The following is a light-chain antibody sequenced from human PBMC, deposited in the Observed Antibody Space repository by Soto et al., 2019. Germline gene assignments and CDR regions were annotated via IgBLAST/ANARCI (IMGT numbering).Light chain of an antibody. J-gene: IGLJ1*01. Sequence: QSVLTQPASVSGSPGQSITISCTGTSSDVGGYNYVSWYQQHPGKAPKLMIYDVSNRPSGVSNRFSGSKSGNTASLTISGLQAEDEADYYCSSYTSSSTPYVSGTGTEVTVL. CDR1: SSDVGGYNY. V-gene: IGLV2-14*01. CDR2: DVS. CDR3: SSYTSSSTPYV.